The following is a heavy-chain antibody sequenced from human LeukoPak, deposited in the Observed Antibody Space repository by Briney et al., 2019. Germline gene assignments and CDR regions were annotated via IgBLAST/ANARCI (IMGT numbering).Heavy chain of an antibody. V-gene: IGHV4-30-2*01. J-gene: IGHJ1*01. Sequence: SQTLSLTCAVSGGSISSGGYSWSWIRQPPGKGLEWIGYIYHSGGTYYNPSLKSRVTISVDRSKNQFSLKLSSVTAADTAVYYCASMVRGTEYFQHWGQGTLVTVSS. CDR1: GGSISSGGYS. CDR2: IYHSGGT. D-gene: IGHD3-10*01. CDR3: ASMVRGTEYFQH.